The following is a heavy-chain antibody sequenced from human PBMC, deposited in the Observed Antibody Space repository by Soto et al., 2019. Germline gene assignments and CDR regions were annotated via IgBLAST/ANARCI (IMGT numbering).Heavy chain of an antibody. CDR2: ISYDGSNK. CDR3: AREPYPYYYDSSCNPEQYFQH. Sequence: QVQLVESGGGVVQPGRSLRLSCAASGFTFSSYAMHWVRQAPGKGLEWVAVISYDGSNKYYADSVKGRFTISRDNSKNTLYLQMNSLRAEDTAVYYCAREPYPYYYDSSCNPEQYFQHWGQGTLVTVSS. D-gene: IGHD3-22*01. CDR1: GFTFSSYA. V-gene: IGHV3-30-3*01. J-gene: IGHJ1*01.